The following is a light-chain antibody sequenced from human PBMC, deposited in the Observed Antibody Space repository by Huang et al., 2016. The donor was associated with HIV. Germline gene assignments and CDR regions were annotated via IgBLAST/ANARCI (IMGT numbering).Light chain of an antibody. V-gene: IGKV3-20*01. CDR2: SAS. J-gene: IGKJ5*01. CDR1: QSVAINY. Sequence: EIVLTQSPSTLSLSPGERATLSCRASQSVAINYLAWYQQKPGQAPRLLIYSASYRATGIPGRFSGSGSGTDFTLTINSLEPADFAMYYCQQYSSSPITFGQGTRLEIK. CDR3: QQYSSSPIT.